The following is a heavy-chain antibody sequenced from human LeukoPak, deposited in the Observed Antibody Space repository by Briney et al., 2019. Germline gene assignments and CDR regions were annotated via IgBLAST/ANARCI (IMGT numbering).Heavy chain of an antibody. D-gene: IGHD5-12*01. CDR1: GYTLTELS. CDR2: FDPEDGET. Sequence: ASVKVSCKVSGYTLTELSMHWVRQAPGKGLEWMGGFDPEDGETIYAQKFQGRVTMTEDTSTDTAYMELSSLRSEDKAVYYCATGFPYSGSDDYWGQGTLVTVSS. V-gene: IGHV1-24*01. CDR3: ATGFPYSGSDDY. J-gene: IGHJ4*02.